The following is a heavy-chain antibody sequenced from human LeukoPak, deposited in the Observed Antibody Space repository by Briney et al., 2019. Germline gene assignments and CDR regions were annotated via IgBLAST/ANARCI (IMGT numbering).Heavy chain of an antibody. V-gene: IGHV1-69*06. Sequence: SVKVSCKASGGTFSSYAISWVRQAPGQGLEWMGGIIPIFGTANYAQKFQGRVTITADKSTSTAYTELSSLRSEDTAVYYCARRYSYGYGNDYWGQGTLVTVSS. CDR1: GGTFSSYA. D-gene: IGHD5-18*01. J-gene: IGHJ4*02. CDR3: ARRYSYGYGNDY. CDR2: IIPIFGTA.